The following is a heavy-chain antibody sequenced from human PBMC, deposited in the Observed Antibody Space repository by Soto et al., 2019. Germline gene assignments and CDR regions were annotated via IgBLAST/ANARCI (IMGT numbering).Heavy chain of an antibody. D-gene: IGHD3-3*01. CDR1: GGTFSSYA. CDR3: ARAWSTLDYYYGMDV. CDR2: IIPIFGIA. J-gene: IGHJ6*02. Sequence: ASVKVSCKASGGTFSSYASSWVRQAPGQGLEWMGGIIPIFGIANYAQKFQGRVTITADESTSTAYMELSSLRSEDAAVYYCARAWSTLDYYYGMDVWGQGTTVTVSS. V-gene: IGHV1-69*13.